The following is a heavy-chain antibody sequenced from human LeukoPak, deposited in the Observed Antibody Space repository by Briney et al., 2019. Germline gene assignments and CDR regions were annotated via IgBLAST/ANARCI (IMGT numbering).Heavy chain of an antibody. V-gene: IGHV4-59*01. Sequence: PSETLSLTCSVSGGSISGYYWSWVRQPPGKGLEWIGYIHGSGNTKYNPSLTSRVTISVDTSTNQFSLKLNSVTAADTAVHYCARLSRYCSGGSCYGENWLDSWGQGTLVTVSS. J-gene: IGHJ5*01. CDR1: GGSISGYY. CDR2: IHGSGNT. CDR3: ARLSRYCSGGSCYGENWLDS. D-gene: IGHD2-15*01.